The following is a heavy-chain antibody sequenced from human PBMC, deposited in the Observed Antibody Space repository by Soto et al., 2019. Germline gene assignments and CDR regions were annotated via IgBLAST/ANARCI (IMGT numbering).Heavy chain of an antibody. D-gene: IGHD1-26*01. CDR2: IYPGDSET. CDR1: GYIFPTYW. Sequence: RWESLKISFWGSGYIFPTYWLGWVRQRPGKGLEWMGIIYPGDSETIYSPSFQGQVTISVDKSIRTAYLQWNSLKASDSAMYYCARLEVSTTVSKHGFDIWGRGTMVTV. CDR3: ARLEVSTTVSKHGFDI. V-gene: IGHV5-51*01. J-gene: IGHJ3*02.